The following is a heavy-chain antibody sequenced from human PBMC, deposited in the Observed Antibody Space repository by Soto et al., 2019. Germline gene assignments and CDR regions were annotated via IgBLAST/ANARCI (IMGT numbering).Heavy chain of an antibody. J-gene: IGHJ6*02. V-gene: IGHV5-51*01. CDR3: ARNKGYCERTSCYGMDV. CDR2: IYPGDSDT. CDR1: GYSFTSYW. D-gene: IGHD2-15*01. Sequence: GETLKISCKGSGYSFTSYWIVWVRQMPGKGLEWMGSIYPGDSDTRYSPSLQGQVTISADKSITTAYLQWNSLKASDTAMYFCARNKGYCERTSCYGMDVWGQGAKVTVSS.